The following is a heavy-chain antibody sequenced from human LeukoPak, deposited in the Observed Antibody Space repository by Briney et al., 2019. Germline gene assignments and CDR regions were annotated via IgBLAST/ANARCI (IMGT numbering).Heavy chain of an antibody. CDR2: INHSGST. Sequence: SETLSLTCAVYGGSFSAYYWSWIRQPPGKGLEWIGEINHSGSTNYNPSLKSRVTISVDKSKNQFSLKLNSVTAADTAVYYCARQSNIARAFGSWGRGTPVTVSS. CDR1: GGSFSAYY. V-gene: IGHV4-34*01. J-gene: IGHJ5*02. CDR3: ARQSNIARAFGS. D-gene: IGHD2/OR15-2a*01.